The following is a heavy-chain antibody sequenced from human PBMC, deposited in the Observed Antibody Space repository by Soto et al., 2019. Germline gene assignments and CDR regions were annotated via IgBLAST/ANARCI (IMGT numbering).Heavy chain of an antibody. Sequence: PGASVKVSCKASGGTFSSYAISWVRQAPGQGLEWMGGIIPIFGTANYAQKFQGRVTITADESTSTAYMELSSLRSEDTAVYYCARAYYYDSSGYYYYFDYWGQGTLVTVSS. CDR3: ARAYYYDSSGYYYYFDY. D-gene: IGHD3-22*01. J-gene: IGHJ4*02. CDR2: IIPIFGTA. CDR1: GGTFSSYA. V-gene: IGHV1-69*13.